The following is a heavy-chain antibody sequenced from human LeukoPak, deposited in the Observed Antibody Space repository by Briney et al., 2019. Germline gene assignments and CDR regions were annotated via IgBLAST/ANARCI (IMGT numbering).Heavy chain of an antibody. Sequence: ASVKVSCKASGYTFTSYAMHWVRQAPGQRLEWMGRINAGNGNTKYSQKFQGRVTITRDTSASTAYMELSSLRSEDTAVYYCARGSLHSRAVDYWGQGTLVTVSS. CDR3: ARGSLHSRAVDY. V-gene: IGHV1-3*01. CDR2: INAGNGNT. CDR1: GYTFTSYA. D-gene: IGHD6-13*01. J-gene: IGHJ4*02.